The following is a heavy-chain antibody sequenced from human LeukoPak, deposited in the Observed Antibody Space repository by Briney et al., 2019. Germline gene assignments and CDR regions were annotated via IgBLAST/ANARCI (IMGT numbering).Heavy chain of an antibody. D-gene: IGHD4-17*01. Sequence: SVKVSCKASGSTFSSYAISWVRQAPGQGLEWMGRIIPILGIANYAQKFQGRVTITADKSTSTAYMELSSLRSEDTAVYYCARSYYGDYAYVDYWGQGTLVTVSS. CDR1: GSTFSSYA. V-gene: IGHV1-69*04. J-gene: IGHJ4*02. CDR3: ARSYYGDYAYVDY. CDR2: IIPILGIA.